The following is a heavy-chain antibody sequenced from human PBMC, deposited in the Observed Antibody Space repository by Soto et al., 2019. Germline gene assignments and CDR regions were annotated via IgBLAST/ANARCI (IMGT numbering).Heavy chain of an antibody. D-gene: IGHD3-10*01. J-gene: IGHJ4*02. V-gene: IGHV4-30-4*01. CDR3: ASRKSSPYFDY. Sequence: TSETLSLTCTVSGGSISSGDYYWSWVRQPPGKGLEWIGYMYYSGSTHYNPSLKSRVTISVDTSKNQFSLKLSSVTAADTAVYYCASRKSSPYFDYWGQGTLVTVSS. CDR2: MYYSGST. CDR1: GGSISSGDYY.